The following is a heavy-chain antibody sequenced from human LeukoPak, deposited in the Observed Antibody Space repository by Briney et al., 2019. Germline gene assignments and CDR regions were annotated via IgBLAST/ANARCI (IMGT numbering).Heavy chain of an antibody. CDR2: ISGSGGST. Sequence: GGSLRLSCAASGFTFSNYAMTWVRQAPGKGLEWVSAISGSGGSTYYADSVKGRFTISRDNSKNTLYLQMNSLRAEDTAVYYCVKDLSSSTPRSRFDYWGQGTLVTVSS. CDR1: GFTFSNYA. V-gene: IGHV3-23*01. J-gene: IGHJ4*02. CDR3: VKDLSSSTPRSRFDY. D-gene: IGHD2-2*01.